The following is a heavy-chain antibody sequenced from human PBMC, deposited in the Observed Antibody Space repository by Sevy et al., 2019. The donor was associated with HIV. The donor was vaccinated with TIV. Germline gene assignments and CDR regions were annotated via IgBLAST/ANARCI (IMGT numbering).Heavy chain of an antibody. Sequence: SDTLSLTCTVSGGSISSYYWSWIRQPPGKGLEWIGYIYYSGSTNYNPSLKSRVTISVDTSKNQFSLKLSSVTAADTAVYYCARHYPVPGYSYGRGAFDIWGQGTMVTVSS. D-gene: IGHD5-18*01. CDR3: ARHYPVPGYSYGRGAFDI. CDR1: GGSISSYY. CDR2: IYYSGST. J-gene: IGHJ3*02. V-gene: IGHV4-59*01.